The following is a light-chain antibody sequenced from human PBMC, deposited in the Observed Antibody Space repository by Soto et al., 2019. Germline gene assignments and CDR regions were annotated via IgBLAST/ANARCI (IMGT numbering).Light chain of an antibody. J-gene: IGKJ4*01. CDR2: DAS. CDR3: QQLDNVPLT. Sequence: DTQMTQSPSSLSASVGDRVTITCQASRDITDYLNWYQQKPGKAPKLLIYDASNLETGVPSRFSGSGSGTDFTLTITSLQPEDIATYYCQQLDNVPLTLGGGTKVDIK. V-gene: IGKV1-33*01. CDR1: RDITDY.